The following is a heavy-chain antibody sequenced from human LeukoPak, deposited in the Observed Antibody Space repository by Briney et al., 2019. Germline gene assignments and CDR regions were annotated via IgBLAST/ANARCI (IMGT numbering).Heavy chain of an antibody. V-gene: IGHV4-34*01. CDR1: GGSFSGYY. J-gene: IGHJ1*01. Sequence: SEIPSLTCAVYGGSFSGYYWSWIRQPPGKGLEWIGEINHSGSTNYNPSLKSRVTISVDTSKNQFSLKLSSVTAADTAVYYCAAVTTYNYFQHWGQGTLVTVSS. CDR2: INHSGST. D-gene: IGHD4-17*01. CDR3: AAVTTYNYFQH.